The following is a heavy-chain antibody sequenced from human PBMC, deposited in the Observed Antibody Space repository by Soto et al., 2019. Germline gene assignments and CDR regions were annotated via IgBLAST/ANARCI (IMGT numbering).Heavy chain of an antibody. CDR1: GGTFSSYA. J-gene: IGHJ6*02. V-gene: IGHV1-69*13. CDR2: IIPIFGTA. D-gene: IGHD5-18*01. CDR3: ARDHVDTAMERRSYYGMDV. Sequence: ASVKVSCKASGGTFSSYAISWVRQAPGQGLEWMGGIIPIFGTANYAQKFQGRVTITADESTSTAYMELSSLRSEDTAVYYCARDHVDTAMERRSYYGMDVWGQGTTVTV.